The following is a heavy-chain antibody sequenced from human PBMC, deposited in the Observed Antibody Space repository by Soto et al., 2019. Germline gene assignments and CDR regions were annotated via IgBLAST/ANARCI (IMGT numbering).Heavy chain of an antibody. J-gene: IGHJ6*02. V-gene: IGHV3-30-3*01. CDR3: ARDRNGDFTYFYAGMDV. CDR2: ISYDGSNK. CDR1: GFTFSSYA. Sequence: QVQLVESGGGVVQPGRSLRLSCAASGFTFSSYAMHWVRQAPGKGLEWVAVISYDGSNKYYAVSVKGRFTTSRDKSKNTMYMQMKSLRAEDTAVYYCARDRNGDFTYFYAGMDVWGQGNTVTVSS. D-gene: IGHD4-17*01.